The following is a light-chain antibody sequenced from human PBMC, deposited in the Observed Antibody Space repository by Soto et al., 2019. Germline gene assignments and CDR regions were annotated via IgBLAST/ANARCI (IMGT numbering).Light chain of an antibody. J-gene: IGLJ2*01. CDR2: LNSDGSH. V-gene: IGLV4-69*01. CDR1: SGHSNYA. CDR3: QTWGSGIVV. Sequence: QSVLTQSPSASASLGASVKLTCTLSSGHSNYAIAWHQQQSEKGPRYLMKLNSDGSHSKGDGIPERFSGSSSGAERYLTISSLQSEDEADYYCQTWGSGIVVFGGGTKLTFL.